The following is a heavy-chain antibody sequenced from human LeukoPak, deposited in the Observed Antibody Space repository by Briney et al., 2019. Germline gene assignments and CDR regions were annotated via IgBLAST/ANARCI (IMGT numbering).Heavy chain of an antibody. V-gene: IGHV1-46*01. D-gene: IGHD3-22*01. CDR1: GYTFTSYY. CDR2: INPSGGST. CDR3: ARDERYYDSSGYYYPLGY. Sequence: ASVKVSCKASGYTFTSYYMHWVRQAHGQGLEWMGIINPSGGSTSYAQKFQGRVTMTRDTSTSTVYMELSSLRSEDTAVYYCARDERYYDSSGYYYPLGYWGQGTLVTVSS. J-gene: IGHJ4*02.